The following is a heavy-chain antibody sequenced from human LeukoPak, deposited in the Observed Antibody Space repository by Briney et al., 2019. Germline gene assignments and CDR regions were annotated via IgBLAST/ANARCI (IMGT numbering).Heavy chain of an antibody. V-gene: IGHV4-4*07. CDR1: GGSISSYY. Sequence: PSETLSLTCTVSGGSISSYYWSWIRRPAGKGLEWIGRIYTSGSTNYNPSLKSRVTMSVDTSKNQFSLKLSSVTAADTAVYYCARDRVDTAMVCLDYWGQGTLVTVSS. CDR3: ARDRVDTAMVCLDY. CDR2: IYTSGST. D-gene: IGHD5-18*01. J-gene: IGHJ4*02.